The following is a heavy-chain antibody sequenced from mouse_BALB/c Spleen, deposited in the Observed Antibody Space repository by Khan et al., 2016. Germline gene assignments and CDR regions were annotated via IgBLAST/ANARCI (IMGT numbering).Heavy chain of an antibody. CDR1: GYSITSDYA. J-gene: IGHJ3*01. V-gene: IGHV3-2*02. CDR2: ISYSGST. D-gene: IGHD1-1*01. CDR3: AILSYYYGSRLAY. Sequence: EVQLQESGPGLVKPSQSLSLTCTVTGYSITSDYAWNWIRQFPGNKLEWMGYISYSGSTSYNPSLKSRISITRDTSKNQFFLPLHSVTTEDTATYYCAILSYYYGSRLAYWGQGTLVTVSA.